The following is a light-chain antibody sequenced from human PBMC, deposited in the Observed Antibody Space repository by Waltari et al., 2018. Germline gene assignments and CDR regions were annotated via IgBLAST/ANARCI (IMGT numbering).Light chain of an antibody. CDR1: QSITSH. Sequence: DIQLTQAPCTLSASVGDRVTMTCRASQSITSHLTWFQQQPGQAPKLLIHHASSLPSGVPSRFSGSGSGTHFTLTITSLEPEDFATYFCQQCYSSPYTFGQGTKLEIK. CDR2: HAS. CDR3: QQCYSSPYT. J-gene: IGKJ2*01. V-gene: IGKV1-39*01.